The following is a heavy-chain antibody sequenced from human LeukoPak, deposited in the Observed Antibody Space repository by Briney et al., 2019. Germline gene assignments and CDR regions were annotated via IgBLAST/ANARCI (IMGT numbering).Heavy chain of an antibody. D-gene: IGHD3-9*01. CDR1: GFTFNTYA. Sequence: GGSLRLSCAASGFTFNTYAMNWVRQAPGKGLEWVSSISGSGENTYYADSVKGRLTISRDKSKNTLSLQMNSLRAEDTAVYYCAKGSVNYDILTGSYFDYWGQGTLVTVSS. V-gene: IGHV3-23*01. J-gene: IGHJ4*02. CDR2: ISGSGENT. CDR3: AKGSVNYDILTGSYFDY.